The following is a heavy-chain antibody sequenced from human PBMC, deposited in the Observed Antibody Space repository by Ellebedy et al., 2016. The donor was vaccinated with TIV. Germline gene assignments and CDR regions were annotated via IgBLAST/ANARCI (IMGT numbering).Heavy chain of an antibody. CDR1: GFTFSSYS. CDR2: ISSSNHYI. J-gene: IGHJ4*02. CDR3: ARDQTHGDPFDY. V-gene: IGHV3-21*06. D-gene: IGHD4-17*01. Sequence: GESLKISCAASGFTFSSYSMNWVRQAPGKGLEWVSSISSSNHYIYYADSGKGRFTISLDNSKNTVYLQMDSLRAEDTAVYYCARDQTHGDPFDYWGQGTLVTVSS.